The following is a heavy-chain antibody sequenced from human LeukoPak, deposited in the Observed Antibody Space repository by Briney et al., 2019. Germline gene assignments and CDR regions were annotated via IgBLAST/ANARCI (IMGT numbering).Heavy chain of an antibody. Sequence: SETLSLTCAVYGGSFSSYYWSWIRQPPGKGLEWIGYIYYSGSTNYNPSLKSRVTISVDTSKNQFSLKLSSVTAADTAVYYCASTIAPPSLYYYDSSGYYFDYWGQGTLVTVSS. CDR2: IYYSGST. D-gene: IGHD3-22*01. CDR1: GGSFSSYY. J-gene: IGHJ4*02. V-gene: IGHV4-59*08. CDR3: ASTIAPPSLYYYDSSGYYFDY.